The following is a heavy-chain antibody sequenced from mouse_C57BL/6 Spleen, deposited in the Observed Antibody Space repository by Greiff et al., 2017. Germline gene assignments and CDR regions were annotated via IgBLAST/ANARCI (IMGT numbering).Heavy chain of an antibody. J-gene: IGHJ2*01. Sequence: VHLVESGAELARPGASVKMSCKASGYTFTSYTMHWVKQRPGQGLEWIGYINPSSGYTKYNQKFKDKATLTADKSSSTAYMQLSSLTSEDSAVYYCARWDYSNYGFDYWGQGTTLTVSS. CDR2: INPSSGYT. CDR3: ARWDYSNYGFDY. CDR1: GYTFTSYT. V-gene: IGHV1-4*01. D-gene: IGHD2-5*01.